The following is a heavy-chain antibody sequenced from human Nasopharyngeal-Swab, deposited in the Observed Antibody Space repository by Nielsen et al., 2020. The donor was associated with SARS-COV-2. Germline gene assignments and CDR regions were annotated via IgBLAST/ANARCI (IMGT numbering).Heavy chain of an antibody. CDR2: ISASGGST. CDR3: AKALTPYVWESYRYMDY. D-gene: IGHD3-16*02. V-gene: IGHV3-23*01. Sequence: WIRQPPGKGPEWVSAISASGGSTYYADSVKGRFTISRDYSKTTLYLQMNSLRAEDTAVYYCAKALTPYVWESYRYMDYWGQGTLVTVSS. J-gene: IGHJ4*02.